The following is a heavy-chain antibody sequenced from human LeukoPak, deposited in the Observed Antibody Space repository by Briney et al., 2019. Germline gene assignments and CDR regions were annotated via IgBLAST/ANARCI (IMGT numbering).Heavy chain of an antibody. J-gene: IGHJ6*02. CDR2: MNPNSGNT. D-gene: IGHD2-15*01. V-gene: IGHV1-8*01. CDR1: GYTFTSYD. Sequence: ASVKVSCKASGYTFTSYDINWVRQATGQGLEWMGWMNPNSGNTGYAQKFQGRVTMTRNTSISTAYMELSSLRSEDTAVYYCARGGIVVPSYGMDVWGQGNTVTVSS. CDR3: ARGGIVVPSYGMDV.